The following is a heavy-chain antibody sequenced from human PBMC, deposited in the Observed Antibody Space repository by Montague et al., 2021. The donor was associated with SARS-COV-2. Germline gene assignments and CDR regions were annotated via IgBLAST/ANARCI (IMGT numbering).Heavy chain of an antibody. CDR2: IHHSGTT. Sequence: SETLSLTCTVSGVSVSGTSYYWAWIRQPPGKGLEWIVNIHHSGTTFYXLSLKSRVTISVDTSKNKVSLTLNSVTAADTAVYYCARQGGPSGKHWFDPWGQGTLVAVSS. CDR1: GVSVSGTSYY. J-gene: IGHJ5*02. V-gene: IGHV4-39*01. D-gene: IGHD3-16*01. CDR3: ARQGGPSGKHWFDP.